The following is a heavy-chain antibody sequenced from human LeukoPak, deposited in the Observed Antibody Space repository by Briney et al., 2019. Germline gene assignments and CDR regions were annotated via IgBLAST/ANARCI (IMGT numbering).Heavy chain of an antibody. D-gene: IGHD3-10*01. J-gene: IGHJ4*02. Sequence: PWGALRISLSTPGFSFSNSAMALVRQAPGKGPQWVAVFSRDGVNRYYRDSVKGRFTISRDNSKNTLFLQMNRLRAEDTAVYYCAKDAYYGSGSSYDYWGQGTQVTVSS. CDR1: GFSFSNSA. CDR3: AKDAYYGSGSSYDY. CDR2: FSRDGVNR. V-gene: IGHV3-30*07.